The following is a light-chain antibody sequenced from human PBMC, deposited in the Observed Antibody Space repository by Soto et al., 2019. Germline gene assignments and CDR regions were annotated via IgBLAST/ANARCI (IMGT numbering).Light chain of an antibody. V-gene: IGKV1-8*01. Sequence: AIRMTQCPSSLSASTGDRVTITCRASQGISSYLAWYQQKPGKAPKLLIYAASTLQSGVPSRFSGSGSGTDFTLTISCLQSEDFATYYCQQYYSYPRGITFGPGTKVDIK. J-gene: IGKJ3*01. CDR2: AAS. CDR3: QQYYSYPRGIT. CDR1: QGISSY.